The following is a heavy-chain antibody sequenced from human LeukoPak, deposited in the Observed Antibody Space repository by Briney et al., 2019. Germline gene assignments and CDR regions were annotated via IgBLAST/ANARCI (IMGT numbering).Heavy chain of an antibody. Sequence: GGSLRLSCAASGFTFSSYSMNWVRQAPGKGLEWVSSISSSSYIYYADSVKGRFTISRDNAKNSLYLQMNSLRAEDTAVYYCAGTSHYYGSGSPPSFDYWGQGTLVTVSS. J-gene: IGHJ4*02. CDR2: ISSSSYI. CDR1: GFTFSSYS. V-gene: IGHV3-21*01. CDR3: AGTSHYYGSGSPPSFDY. D-gene: IGHD3-10*01.